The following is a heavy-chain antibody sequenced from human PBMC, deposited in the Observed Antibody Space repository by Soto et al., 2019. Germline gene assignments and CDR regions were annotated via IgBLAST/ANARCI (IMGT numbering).Heavy chain of an antibody. CDR1: GFKISSSS. V-gene: IGHV3-48*04. J-gene: IGHJ4*02. D-gene: IGHD3-16*01. CDR2: ISDSGSNT. CDR3: AISQDRGGRTTFIY. Sequence: GGSLRLSCAAFGFKISSSSMNWVRQAPGRGLEWVAYISDSGSNTLYADSVKGRFTVSRDNAENSLYLQMNSLRAEDTALYYCAISQDRGGRTTFIYWGQGTQVTVSS.